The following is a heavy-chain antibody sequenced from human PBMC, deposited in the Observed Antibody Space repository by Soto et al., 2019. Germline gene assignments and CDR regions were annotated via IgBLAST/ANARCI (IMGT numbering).Heavy chain of an antibody. D-gene: IGHD4-17*01. CDR2: IYYSGST. CDR3: ARLERNGDGLQEYFQH. CDR1: GGSISSGDYY. J-gene: IGHJ1*01. V-gene: IGHV4-30-4*01. Sequence: SETLSLTCTVSGGSISSGDYYWSWIRQPPGKGLEWIGYIYYSGSTYYNPSLKSRVTISVDTSKNQFSLKLSSVTAADTAVYYCARLERNGDGLQEYFQHWGQGTLVTVSS.